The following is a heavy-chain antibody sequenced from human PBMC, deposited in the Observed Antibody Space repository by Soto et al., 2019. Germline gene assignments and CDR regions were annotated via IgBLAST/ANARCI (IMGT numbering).Heavy chain of an antibody. V-gene: IGHV4-4*02. J-gene: IGHJ4*02. CDR1: SGSISSSNW. D-gene: IGHD4-17*01. CDR2: IYHSGST. CDR3: ARISAVTTEFDY. Sequence: QVQLQDSGPGLVKPSGILFLTCAVSSGSISSSNWWSWVRQPPGKGLEWIGAIYHSGSTNYNPSLKSRVTISVDKSKNQFSLKLSSVTAADTAVYYCARISAVTTEFDYWGQGTLVTVCS.